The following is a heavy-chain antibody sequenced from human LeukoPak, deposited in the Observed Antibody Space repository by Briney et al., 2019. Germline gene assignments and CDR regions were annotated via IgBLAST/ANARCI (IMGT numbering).Heavy chain of an antibody. CDR3: ARDRSGELSMVDY. CDR2: ISSSSSYI. D-gene: IGHD1-26*01. CDR1: GFTFSSYG. Sequence: GGSLRLSCAASGFTFSSYGMHWVRQAPGKGLEWVSSISSSSSYIYYADSVKGRFTISRDNAKNSLYLQMNSLRAEDTAVYYCARDRSGELSMVDYWGQGTLVTVSS. V-gene: IGHV3-21*01. J-gene: IGHJ4*02.